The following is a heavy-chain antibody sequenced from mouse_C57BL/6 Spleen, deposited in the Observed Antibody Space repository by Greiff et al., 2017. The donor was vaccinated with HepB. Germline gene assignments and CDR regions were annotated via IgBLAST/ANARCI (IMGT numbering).Heavy chain of an antibody. CDR2: ISYDGSN. J-gene: IGHJ1*03. D-gene: IGHD2-5*01. Sequence: QLVESGPGLVKPSQSLSLTCSVTGYSITSGYYWNWIRQFPGNKLEWMGYISYDGSNNYNPSLKNRISITRDTSKNQFFLKLNSVTTEDTATYYCARGYSIYWYFDVWGTGTTVTVSS. V-gene: IGHV3-6*01. CDR3: ARGYSIYWYFDV. CDR1: GYSITSGYY.